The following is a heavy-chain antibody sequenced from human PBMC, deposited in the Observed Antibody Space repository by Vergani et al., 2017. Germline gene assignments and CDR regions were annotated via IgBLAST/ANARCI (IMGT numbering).Heavy chain of an antibody. J-gene: IGHJ6*02. CDR1: GFTFSSYW. CDR3: ARDSPVRGYYYYYGMDV. V-gene: IGHV3-7*01. CDR2: IKQDGSEK. D-gene: IGHD3-10*01. Sequence: EVQLVESGGGLVQPGVSLRLSCAASGFTFSSYWMSWVRQAPGKGLEWVANIKQDGSEKYYVDSVKGRFTISRDNAKNSLYLQMNSLRAEDTAVYYCARDSPVRGYYYYYGMDVWGQGTTVTVSS.